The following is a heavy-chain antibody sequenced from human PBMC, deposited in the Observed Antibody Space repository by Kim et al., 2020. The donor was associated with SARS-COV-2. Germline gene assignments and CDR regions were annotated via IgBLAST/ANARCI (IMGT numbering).Heavy chain of an antibody. Sequence: THYNPSLKSRVTISVDTSKNQFSLKRSSVTAADTAVYYCARGDPSWYGIDYWGQGTLVTVSS. CDR3: ARGDPSWYGIDY. V-gene: IGHV4-59*09. J-gene: IGHJ4*02. CDR2: T. D-gene: IGHD6-13*01.